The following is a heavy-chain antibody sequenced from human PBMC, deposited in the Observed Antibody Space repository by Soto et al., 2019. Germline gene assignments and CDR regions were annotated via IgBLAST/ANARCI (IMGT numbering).Heavy chain of an antibody. D-gene: IGHD3-3*01. J-gene: IGHJ4*02. CDR3: SKWSYLDY. CDR2: ISGSDGKT. Sequence: DVQLSESGGGLVQSGGSLRLSCAASGFSFSSYAMSWVRQAPGKGLEWVSTISGSDGKTYYADSVKGRFSISRDTSKNTLYLQMNRLRVDETALYYCSKWSYLDYWGQGTRVTVSS. V-gene: IGHV3-23*01. CDR1: GFSFSSYA.